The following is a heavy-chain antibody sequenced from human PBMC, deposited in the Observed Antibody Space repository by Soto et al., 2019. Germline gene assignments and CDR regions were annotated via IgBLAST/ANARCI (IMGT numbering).Heavy chain of an antibody. CDR1: GFTFSSYS. V-gene: IGHV3-48*02. D-gene: IGHD3-9*01. J-gene: IGHJ6*02. Sequence: EVQLVESGGGLVQPGGSLRLSCAASGFTFSSYSMNWVRQAPGKGLEWVSYISSSSSTIYYADSVKGRFTISRDNAKKSLYLQMSGRIDEDTAVYYCARDRAYYDILPGYYHHDYGMDVWGQGTTVTVSS. CDR3: ARDRAYYDILPGYYHHDYGMDV. CDR2: ISSSSSTI.